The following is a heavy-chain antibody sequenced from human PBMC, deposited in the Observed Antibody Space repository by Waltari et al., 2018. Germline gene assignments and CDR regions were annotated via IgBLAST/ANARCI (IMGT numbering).Heavy chain of an antibody. Sequence: QVQLVQSGAEVKKPGASVKVSCKASGYTSTSYDINWVRQATGQGLEWMGWMNPNSGNTGYAQKFQDRVTMTRNTSISTAYMELSSVTAADTAVYYCARVEGGSGSPDYWGQGTLVTVSS. V-gene: IGHV1-8*01. CDR3: ARVEGGSGSPDY. J-gene: IGHJ4*02. CDR1: GYTSTSYD. CDR2: MNPNSGNT. D-gene: IGHD1-26*01.